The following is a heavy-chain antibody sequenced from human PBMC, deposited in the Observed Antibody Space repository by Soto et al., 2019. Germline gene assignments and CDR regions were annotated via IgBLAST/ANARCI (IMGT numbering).Heavy chain of an antibody. D-gene: IGHD3-9*01. Sequence: GESLKISCSGSGYSFSYYWISWVRQRPGKGLEWMGRIDPSDSYVTYSPSFQGHVSMSVDKSTNTAYLQWSRLTASDTAIYYCARHPTRTTSYDLFPRYYTHYGLDVWGQGTTVTVSS. CDR2: IDPSDSYV. CDR3: ARHPTRTTSYDLFPRYYTHYGLDV. V-gene: IGHV5-10-1*01. CDR1: GYSFSYYW. J-gene: IGHJ6*02.